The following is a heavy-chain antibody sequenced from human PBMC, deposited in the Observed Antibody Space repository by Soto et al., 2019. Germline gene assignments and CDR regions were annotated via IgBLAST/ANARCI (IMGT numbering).Heavy chain of an antibody. Sequence: QLQLQESGPGLVKPSETLSLTCTVSGDSISRSGFYWGWIRRPPGKGLEWLGSIYYSGSTFYNPSLKSRVTMSRDTPKNQFSLSLSSVTAADTAVYYCARRYAVSGPHYFDYWGQGILVTVSS. CDR1: GDSISRSGFY. J-gene: IGHJ4*02. CDR2: IYYSGST. V-gene: IGHV4-39*01. D-gene: IGHD1-26*01. CDR3: ARRYAVSGPHYFDY.